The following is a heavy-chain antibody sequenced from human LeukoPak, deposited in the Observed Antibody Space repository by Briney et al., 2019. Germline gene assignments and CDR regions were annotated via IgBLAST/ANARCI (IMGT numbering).Heavy chain of an antibody. V-gene: IGHV3-21*01. D-gene: IGHD6-6*01. J-gene: IGHJ4*02. CDR3: ASGDSSSSFFDY. CDR1: RFTFSSYS. Sequence: GGSLRLSCAASRFTFSSYSMNWVRQAPGKGLEWVSSISSSSSYIYYADSVKGRFTISRDNAKNSLYLQMNSLRAEDTAVYYCASGDSSSSFFDYWGQGTLVTVSS. CDR2: ISSSSSYI.